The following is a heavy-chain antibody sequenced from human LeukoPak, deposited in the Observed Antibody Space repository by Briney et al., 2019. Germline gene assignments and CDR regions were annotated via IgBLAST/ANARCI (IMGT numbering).Heavy chain of an antibody. CDR1: GFTFSGYS. Sequence: KAGGSLRLSCAASGFTFSGYSMNWVRQAPGKGLEWVSSISSSSSYIYYADSVKGRFTISRDNAKNSLYLQMNSLRAEDTAVYYCARAKLTGGFDIWGQGTMVTVSS. V-gene: IGHV3-21*01. J-gene: IGHJ3*02. D-gene: IGHD7-27*01. CDR3: ARAKLTGGFDI. CDR2: ISSSSSYI.